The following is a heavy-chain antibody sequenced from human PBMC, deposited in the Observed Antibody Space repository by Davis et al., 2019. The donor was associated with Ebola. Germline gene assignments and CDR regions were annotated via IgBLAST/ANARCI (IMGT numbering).Heavy chain of an antibody. CDR3: AREVVPAGGWFDP. J-gene: IGHJ5*02. Sequence: SETLSLTCAVSGGSISSSNWWRWVRQPPAKGLEWFGEIYHSGSTNYNPSLKSRVTISVDTSKNQFSLKLTSVTAADTAVYYCAREVVPAGGWFDPWGQGTLVTVSS. V-gene: IGHV4-4*02. CDR1: GGSISSSNW. D-gene: IGHD2-2*01. CDR2: IYHSGST.